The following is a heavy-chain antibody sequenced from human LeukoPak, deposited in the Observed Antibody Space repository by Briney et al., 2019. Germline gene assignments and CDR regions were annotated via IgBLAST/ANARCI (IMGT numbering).Heavy chain of an antibody. J-gene: IGHJ4*02. CDR3: ARDYGGNSGPDY. V-gene: IGHV4-4*02. CDR1: GGSISSNNW. Sequence: PSGTLSLTCAVSGGSISSNNWWGWVRQPPGKGLEWIGEIYHSGSPNYNPSLKSRVTISVDKSRNHFSLNLSSVTAADTAVYYCARDYGGNSGPDYWGQGTLVTVSS. D-gene: IGHD4-23*01. CDR2: IYHSGSP.